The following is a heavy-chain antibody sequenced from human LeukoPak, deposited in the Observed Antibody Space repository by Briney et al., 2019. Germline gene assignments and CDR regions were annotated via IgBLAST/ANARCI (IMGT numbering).Heavy chain of an antibody. CDR2: INPNSGGT. J-gene: IGHJ2*01. CDR3: ARDGAAAGRLSWYFDL. V-gene: IGHV1-2*06. D-gene: IGHD6-13*01. Sequence: GSVKVSCKASGYTFTGYYMHWVRQAPGQGLEWMGRINPNSGGTNYAQKFQGRVTMTRDTSISTAYMELSGLRSDDTAVYYCARDGAAAGRLSWYFDLWGRGTLVTVSS. CDR1: GYTFTGYY.